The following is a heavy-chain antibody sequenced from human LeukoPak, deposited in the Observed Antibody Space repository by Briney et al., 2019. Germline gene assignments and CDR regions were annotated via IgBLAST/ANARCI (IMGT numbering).Heavy chain of an antibody. CDR2: IYHSGST. CDR1: GGSISSGGYS. D-gene: IGHD3-10*01. Sequence: PSETLSLTCTVSGGSISSGGYSWSWIRQPPGKGLEWIGYIYHSGSTYYNPSLKSRVTISVDRSKNQFSLKLSSVTAADTAVYYCARDPTSLWFGELTFDPWGQGTLVTVSS. V-gene: IGHV4-30-2*01. CDR3: ARDPTSLWFGELTFDP. J-gene: IGHJ5*02.